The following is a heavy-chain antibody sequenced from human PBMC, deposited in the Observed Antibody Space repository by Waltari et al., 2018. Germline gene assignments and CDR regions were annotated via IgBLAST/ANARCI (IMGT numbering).Heavy chain of an antibody. Sequence: QVQLVESGGGVVQREKSLTLSCTAYGFTFSDYAMHWVSHAPGKGLEWMSVIWFDGMNKFYADSVKGRFTISRGNSRNALYLQMSSLGAEDTAIYYCMVDWGSNWLNLYDGMDVWGQGTTVTVAS. CDR2: IWFDGMNK. CDR3: MVDWGSNWLNLYDGMDV. D-gene: IGHD3-16*01. J-gene: IGHJ6*02. V-gene: IGHV3-33*01. CDR1: GFTFSDYA.